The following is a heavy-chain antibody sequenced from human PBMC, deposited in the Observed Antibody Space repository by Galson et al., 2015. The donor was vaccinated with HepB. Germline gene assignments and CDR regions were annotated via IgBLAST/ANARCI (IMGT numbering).Heavy chain of an antibody. D-gene: IGHD2-15*01. CDR1: GGTFSSYA. J-gene: IGHJ5*02. CDR2: IIPILGIA. V-gene: IGHV1-69*04. CDR3: ARAPRYCSGGSCYWFDP. Sequence: SGGTFSSYAISWVRQAPGQGLEWMGRIIPILGIANYAQKFQGRVTITADKSTSTAYMELSSLRSEDTAVYYCARAPRYCSGGSCYWFDPWGQGTLVTVSS.